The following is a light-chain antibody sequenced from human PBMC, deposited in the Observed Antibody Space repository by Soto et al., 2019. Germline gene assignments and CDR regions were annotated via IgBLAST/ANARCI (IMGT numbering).Light chain of an antibody. J-gene: IGLJ2*01. CDR1: TGPVTSSYY. Sequence: QTVVTQEPSLTVSPGGTVTLTCASSTGPVTSSYYPNWFQQKPGQAPRPLIYSTSNKHSWTPARFSGSLLGGKAALTLSGVQPEDEAEYYYLVYYGDAQVFGGGTKVTVL. CDR2: STS. CDR3: LVYYGDAQV. V-gene: IGLV7-43*01.